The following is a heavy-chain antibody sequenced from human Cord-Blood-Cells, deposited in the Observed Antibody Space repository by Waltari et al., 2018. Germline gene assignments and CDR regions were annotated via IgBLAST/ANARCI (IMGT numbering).Heavy chain of an antibody. CDR3: ARHDLYGTGYSNGFDY. J-gene: IGHJ4*02. CDR1: GYSFTSYW. D-gene: IGHD3-9*01. Sequence: EVQLVQSGAEVKKPGESLKISCKGSGYSFTSYWIGWVRQMPGKGLEWMGIIYPGGSDTRYSPSFQGQVTISADKSISTAYLQWSSLEASDTAMYYCARHDLYGTGYSNGFDYWGQGTLVTVSS. CDR2: IYPGGSDT. V-gene: IGHV5-51*01.